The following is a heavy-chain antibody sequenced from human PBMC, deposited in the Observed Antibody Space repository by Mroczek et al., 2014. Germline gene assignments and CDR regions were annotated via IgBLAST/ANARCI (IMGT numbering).Heavy chain of an antibody. CDR2: MNPNNGNT. D-gene: IGHD6-19*01. Sequence: GYMNPNNGNTGYSPKFQGRVTMTRNTAISTAYMELSGLRSDDTAVYYCAKSGEGYSSGWFPEFWGQGTLVTVSS. CDR3: AKSGEGYSSGWFPEF. J-gene: IGHJ4*02. V-gene: IGHV1-8*01.